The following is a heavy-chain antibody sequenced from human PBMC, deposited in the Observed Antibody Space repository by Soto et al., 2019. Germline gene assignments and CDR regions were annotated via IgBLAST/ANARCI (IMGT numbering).Heavy chain of an antibody. D-gene: IGHD1-1*01. CDR1: GFTFSSYS. V-gene: IGHV3-21*01. Sequence: PGGSLRLSCAASGFTFSSYSMNWVRQAPGKGLEWVSFISSSSSYIYYADSVKGRFTISRDNAKNSLYLQMNSLRAEDTAVYYCARDHKTGTTAVGYWGQGTLVTVSS. CDR3: ARDHKTGTTAVGY. CDR2: ISSSSSYI. J-gene: IGHJ4*02.